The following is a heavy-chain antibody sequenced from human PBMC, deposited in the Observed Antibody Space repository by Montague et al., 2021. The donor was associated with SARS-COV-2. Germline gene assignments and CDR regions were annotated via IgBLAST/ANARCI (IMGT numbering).Heavy chain of an antibody. V-gene: IGHV3-74*01. CDR2: INSDGRST. CDR3: ARDSRGGRPAH. D-gene: IGHD3-10*01. J-gene: IGHJ4*02. CDR1: GFTFSNDW. Sequence: SLRLSCAASGFTFSNDWMHWVRQAPGKGLVWVSRINSDGRSTCYADSVKGRFTISRDNAKNTLYLQMNSLRAEDTAVYYCARDSRGGRPAHWGQGTLVTVSS.